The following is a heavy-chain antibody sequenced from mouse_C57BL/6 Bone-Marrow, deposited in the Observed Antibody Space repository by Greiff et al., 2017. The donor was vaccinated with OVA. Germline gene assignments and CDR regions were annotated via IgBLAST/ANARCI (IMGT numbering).Heavy chain of an antibody. J-gene: IGHJ1*03. CDR3: ARDPSYGSSYDWYFDV. Sequence: LEWVATISDGGSYTYYPDNVKGRFTISRDNAKNNLYLQMSHLKSEDTAMYYCARDPSYGSSYDWYFDVWGTGTTVTVSS. V-gene: IGHV5-4*01. D-gene: IGHD1-1*01. CDR2: ISDGGSYT.